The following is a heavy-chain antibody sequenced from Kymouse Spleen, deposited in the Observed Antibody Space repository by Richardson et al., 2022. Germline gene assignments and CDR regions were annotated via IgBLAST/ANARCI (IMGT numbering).Heavy chain of an antibody. D-gene: IGHD2-15*01. CDR1: GFTFSSYD. CDR3: AREGAYCSGGSCYFDY. V-gene: IGHV3-13*01. J-gene: IGHJ4*02. Sequence: EVQLVESGGGLVQPGGSLRLSCAASGFTFSSYDMHWVRQATGKGLEWVSAIGTAGDTYYPGSVKGRFTISRENAKNSLYLQMNSLRAGDTAVYYCAREGAYCSGGSCYFDYWGQGTLVTVSS. CDR2: IGTAGDT.